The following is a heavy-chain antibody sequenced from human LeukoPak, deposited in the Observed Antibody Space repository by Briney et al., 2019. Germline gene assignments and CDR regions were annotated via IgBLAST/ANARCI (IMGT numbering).Heavy chain of an antibody. CDR2: IYYSGST. CDR3: ATGPAPDAFDI. V-gene: IGHV4-59*08. Sequence: PSETLSLTCAVSGGSISSYYWSWIRQPPGKGLEWIGYIYYSGSTNYNPSLKSRVTISVDTSKNQFSLKLSSVTAADTAVYYCATGPAPDAFDIWGQGTMVTVSS. CDR1: GGSISSYY. D-gene: IGHD2-15*01. J-gene: IGHJ3*02.